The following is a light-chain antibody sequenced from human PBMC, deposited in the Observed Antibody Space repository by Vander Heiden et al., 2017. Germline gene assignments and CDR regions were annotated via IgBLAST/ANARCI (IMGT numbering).Light chain of an antibody. CDR3: EAWDDRLSGNWV. J-gene: IGLJ3*02. V-gene: IGLV1-47*02. CDR1: SPNSGSNS. CDR2: RNK. Sequence: QSVLTQPLSASGTPGQRVTLSCSGSSPNSGSNSVYCDQQLPGTATNLLVFRNKQRLAGAPARFSCSKSGTSASLAISGLRSEDEADDYCEAWDDRLSGNWVFGGGTKLTVL.